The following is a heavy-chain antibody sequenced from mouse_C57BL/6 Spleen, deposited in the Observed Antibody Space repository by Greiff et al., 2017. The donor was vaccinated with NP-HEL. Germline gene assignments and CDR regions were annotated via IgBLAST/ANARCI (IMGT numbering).Heavy chain of an antibody. CDR2: FYPGSGSI. J-gene: IGHJ1*03. CDR3: ARHVPYYYGSSYWCFDV. D-gene: IGHD1-1*01. V-gene: IGHV1-62-2*01. Sequence: QVQLKESGAELVKPGASVKLSCKASGYTFTEYTIHWVKQRSGQGLEWIGWFYPGSGSIKYNEKFKDKATLTADKSSSTVYMELSRLTSEDSAVYFCARHVPYYYGSSYWCFDVWGTGTTVTVSS. CDR1: GYTFTEYT.